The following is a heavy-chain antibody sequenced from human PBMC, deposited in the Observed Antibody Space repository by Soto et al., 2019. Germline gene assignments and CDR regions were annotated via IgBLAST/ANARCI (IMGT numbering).Heavy chain of an antibody. CDR3: VRQGIGNLHGLVDV. J-gene: IGHJ6*02. Sequence: QVQLQESGPGLVKPSETLSLTCTVSGGSIDGRNCAWIRQPPGKGLEWLGYVYYDGGSSYNPSVRGRLPLSMATAKSQFSLQLRSVTAADTAVYYCVRQGIGNLHGLVDVWGRGTTVTVSS. CDR1: GGSIDGRN. CDR2: VYYDGGS. V-gene: IGHV4-59*08. D-gene: IGHD3-10*01.